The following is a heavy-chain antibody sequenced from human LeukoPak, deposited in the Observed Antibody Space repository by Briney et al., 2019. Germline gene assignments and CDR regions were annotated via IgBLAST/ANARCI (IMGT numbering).Heavy chain of an antibody. CDR2: IKQDGSEN. CDR1: GFTFSYYW. D-gene: IGHD1-14*01. V-gene: IGHV3-7*01. J-gene: IGHJ4*02. Sequence: GSLRLSCAASGFTFSYYWMTWVRQAPGKGLELVANIKQDGSENYYVDSVKGRFTISRDNAKNSLYLQMNSLRAEDTAVYYCARNHRRLDYWGQGTLVTVSS. CDR3: ARNHRRLDY.